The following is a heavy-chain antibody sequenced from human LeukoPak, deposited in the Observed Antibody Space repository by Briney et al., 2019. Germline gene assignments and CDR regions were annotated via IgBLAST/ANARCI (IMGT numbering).Heavy chain of an antibody. CDR2: INPNSGGT. D-gene: IGHD3-10*01. CDR3: ARSITMVRGVIIPAHYDY. Sequence: GASVKVSCKASGYTFTGYYMHWVRQAPGQGLEWMGWINPNSGGTNYEQKFQGRVTMTRDTSISTAYMELSRLRSNDTAVYYCARSITMVRGVIIPAHYDYWGQGTLVTVSS. J-gene: IGHJ4*02. V-gene: IGHV1-2*02. CDR1: GYTFTGYY.